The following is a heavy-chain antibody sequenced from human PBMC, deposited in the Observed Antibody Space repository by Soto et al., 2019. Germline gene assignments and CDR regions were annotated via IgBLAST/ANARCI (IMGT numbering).Heavy chain of an antibody. D-gene: IGHD3-3*01. CDR2: MNPNSGNT. CDR1: GYTFTSYD. J-gene: IGHJ6*03. CDR3: ARGSSLRFLEWLLYPPPYYYYMDV. Sequence: ASVKVSCKASGYTFTSYDINWVRQATGQGLEWMGWMNPNSGNTGYAQKFQGRVTMTRNTSISTAYMELSSLRSEDTAVYYCARGSSLRFLEWLLYPPPYYYYMDVWGKGTTVTVSS. V-gene: IGHV1-8*01.